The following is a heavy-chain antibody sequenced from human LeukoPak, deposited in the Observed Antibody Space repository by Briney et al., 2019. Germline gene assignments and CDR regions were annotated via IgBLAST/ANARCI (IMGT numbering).Heavy chain of an antibody. CDR3: AKGVVWEPRDYFDY. J-gene: IGHJ4*02. CDR1: GFTFNSYA. V-gene: IGHV3-23*01. CDR2: ITGSGGFT. D-gene: IGHD2-8*02. Sequence: GGSLRLSCAASGFTFNSYAMSWVRQAPGKGLEWVSTITGSGGFTYYADSVKGRFTISRDKSKNTLYLQMNSLRAEDTAVYYCAKGVVWEPRDYFDYWGQGTLVTVSS.